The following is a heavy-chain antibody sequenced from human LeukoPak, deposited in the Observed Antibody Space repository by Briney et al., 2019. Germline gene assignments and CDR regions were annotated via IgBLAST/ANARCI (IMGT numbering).Heavy chain of an antibody. V-gene: IGHV3-7*01. CDR1: GFTFSSYE. CDR2: IKKDGSEK. Sequence: AGGSLRLSCAASGFTFSSYEMNWVRQAPGKGLEWVANIKKDGSEKYYVDSVRGRFTISRDNAKNSLFLQMNSLRAEDTAVYYCARYSRTVSTGYWGQGTLVTVSS. J-gene: IGHJ4*02. D-gene: IGHD4-11*01. CDR3: ARYSRTVSTGY.